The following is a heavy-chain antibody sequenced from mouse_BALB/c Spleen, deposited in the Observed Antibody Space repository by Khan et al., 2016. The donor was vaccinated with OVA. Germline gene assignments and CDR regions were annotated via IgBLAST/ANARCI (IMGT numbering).Heavy chain of an antibody. J-gene: IGHJ2*01. V-gene: IGHV3-2*02. D-gene: IGHD1-2*01. CDR2: ISHSGST. CDR1: GYSITSGYG. CDR3: ARTARIRY. Sequence: EVKLLESGPGLVKPSQSLSLTCTVTGYSITSGYGWNWIRQFPGNKLDWMGYISHSGSTNYNPSPKSRISITRDTSKHQFFLQLNSVTTEDTATYYCARTARIRYWGRGTTLAIAS.